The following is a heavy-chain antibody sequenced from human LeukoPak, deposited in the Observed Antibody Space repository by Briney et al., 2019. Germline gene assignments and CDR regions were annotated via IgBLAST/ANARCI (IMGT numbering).Heavy chain of an antibody. J-gene: IGHJ6*02. CDR3: ARDGSVAGTIAYRYYYGMDV. CDR2: ISRTSGYI. CDR1: GFNFSSDS. V-gene: IGHV3-21*01. Sequence: PGGSLRLSCTGSGFNFSSDSMNWVRQAPGKGLEWVSSISRTSGYIYYADSVRGRFNISRDNAKNSLYLQMNNLRAEDTAVYYCARDGSVAGTIAYRYYYGMDVWGQGTTVTVS. D-gene: IGHD6-19*01.